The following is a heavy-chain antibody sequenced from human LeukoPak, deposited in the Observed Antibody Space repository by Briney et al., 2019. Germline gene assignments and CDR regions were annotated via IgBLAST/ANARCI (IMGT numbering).Heavy chain of an antibody. D-gene: IGHD3-22*01. CDR3: ARVSRANEYYYDSSGYSDY. CDR1: GYTFTSYY. V-gene: IGHV1-46*01. Sequence: ASVKVSCKASGYTFTSYYMHWVRHAPGQGLEWMGIINTSGGSTSYAQKFQARVTMTRDMSTSTVYMELSSLRSEDTAVYYCARVSRANEYYYDSSGYSDYWGQGTLVTVSS. CDR2: INTSGGST. J-gene: IGHJ4*02.